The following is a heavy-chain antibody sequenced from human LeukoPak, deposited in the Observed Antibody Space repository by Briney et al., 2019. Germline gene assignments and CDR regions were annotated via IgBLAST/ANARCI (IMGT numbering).Heavy chain of an antibody. J-gene: IGHJ4*02. CDR1: GGSISSYY. Sequence: SETLSLTCTVSGGSISSYYWSWIRQPPGKGLEWIGYIFYSGSTNYNPSLKSRVTISLDTSKNQFSLKLSSVTAADTAVFYCARENSGSYREFDYWGQGTLVTVSS. CDR2: IFYSGST. V-gene: IGHV4-59*12. D-gene: IGHD1-26*01. CDR3: ARENSGSYREFDY.